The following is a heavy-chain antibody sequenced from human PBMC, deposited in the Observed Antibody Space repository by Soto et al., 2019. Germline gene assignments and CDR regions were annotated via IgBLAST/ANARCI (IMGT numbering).Heavy chain of an antibody. V-gene: IGHV1-3*01. Sequence: QVQLVQSGAEVKKPGASVKVSCKAPGYTFTSYAMPWVRQAPGQRLEGMGWINAGNGNTKYSKKFQGRVTITRDTSASTAYMELSSLRSEGTAVYYCARTSGYYFFDYWGQGTLVTVSS. CDR3: ARTSGYYFFDY. J-gene: IGHJ4*02. CDR1: GYTFTSYA. CDR2: INAGNGNT. D-gene: IGHD3-3*01.